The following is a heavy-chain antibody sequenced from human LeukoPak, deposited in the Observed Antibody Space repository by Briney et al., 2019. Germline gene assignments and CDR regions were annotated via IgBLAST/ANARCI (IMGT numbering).Heavy chain of an antibody. CDR2: ISVGGVST. J-gene: IGHJ3*02. Sequence: PGGSLRLSCAASGFTFSSYAMSWVRQAPGKGLEWVSSISVGGVSTYYADSVKGRFTISRDISKNTLSLQMNSLRAEDTAVYYCAKSWAGGARIGTASLRGAFDIWGQGTMVTVSS. CDR1: GFTFSSYA. V-gene: IGHV3-23*01. D-gene: IGHD2-21*02. CDR3: AKSWAGGARIGTASLRGAFDI.